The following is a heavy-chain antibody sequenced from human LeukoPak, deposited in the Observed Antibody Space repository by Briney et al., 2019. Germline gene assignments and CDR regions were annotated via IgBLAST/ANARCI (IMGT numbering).Heavy chain of an antibody. J-gene: IGHJ4*02. D-gene: IGHD4-23*01. CDR3: ASPGVGVVTPFDY. V-gene: IGHV3-74*01. CDR1: GFTFSSYW. CDR2: INSDGSST. Sequence: PGGSLRLSCAASGFTFSSYWMHWVRQAPGKGLVWVSRINSDGSSTSYADSVKGRFTISRDNAKNTLYLQMNSLRAEDTAVYYCASPGVGVVTPFDYWGQGTLVTVSS.